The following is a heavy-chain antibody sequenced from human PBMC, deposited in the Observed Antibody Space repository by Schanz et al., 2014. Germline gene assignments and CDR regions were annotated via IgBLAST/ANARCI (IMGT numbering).Heavy chain of an antibody. D-gene: IGHD5-12*01. J-gene: IGHJ4*02. CDR3: ARGRGGNTGYEAADY. V-gene: IGHV7-4-1*02. CDR2: INSNTGNP. CDR1: GYTFTTYA. Sequence: QLVQSGAEVKKPGASVNISCKASGYTFTTYALNWVRQAPGQGLEWMGWINSNTGNPTYAPAFTGRFVFSLDTSVSTAYLQIIGLQAEDSAVFYCARGRGGNTGYEAADYWGQGTRVTVSS.